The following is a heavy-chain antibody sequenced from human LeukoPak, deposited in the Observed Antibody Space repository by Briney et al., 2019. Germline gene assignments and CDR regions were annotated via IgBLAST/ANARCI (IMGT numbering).Heavy chain of an antibody. CDR3: ARDPNPYSGEGDY. V-gene: IGHV1-69*05. CDR2: IIPIFGTA. Sequence: SVKVSCKASGGTFSSYAISWVRQAPGQGLESMGRIIPIFGTANYAQKFQGRVTITTDESTSTAYMELSSLRSEDTAVYYCARDPNPYSGEGDYWGQGTLVTVSS. J-gene: IGHJ4*02. D-gene: IGHD3-10*01. CDR1: GGTFSSYA.